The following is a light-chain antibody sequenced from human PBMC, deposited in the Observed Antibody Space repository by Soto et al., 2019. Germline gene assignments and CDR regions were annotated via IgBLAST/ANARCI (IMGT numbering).Light chain of an antibody. CDR3: QQYGTSPRT. CDR2: GAS. CDR1: RSISSNY. J-gene: IGKJ1*01. V-gene: IGKV3-20*01. Sequence: DIVMTQSPGTLSLSPGERATLSCRASRSISSNYLAWYQQKPGQSPRLLIYGASSRATGIPDRFSGRGSGTDFTLTISRLEPEDFAVYFCQQYGTSPRTFGQGTKVDIK.